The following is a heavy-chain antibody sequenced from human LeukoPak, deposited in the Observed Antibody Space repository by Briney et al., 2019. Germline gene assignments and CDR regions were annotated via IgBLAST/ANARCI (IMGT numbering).Heavy chain of an antibody. J-gene: IGHJ4*02. Sequence: GGSLRLSCATSGLTFRTSWMHWVRQAPGKGLMWVSRMNGEGTTIDYADSVKGRFTVSRDYAKNTLFLQMNNLRTEDTALYFCATARNFRFEYWGQGSLVIVSA. CDR2: MNGEGTTI. CDR1: GLTFRTSW. V-gene: IGHV3-74*01. D-gene: IGHD1-7*01. CDR3: ATARNFRFEY.